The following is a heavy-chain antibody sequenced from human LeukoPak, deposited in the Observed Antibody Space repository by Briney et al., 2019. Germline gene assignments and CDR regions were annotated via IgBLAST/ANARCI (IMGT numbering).Heavy chain of an antibody. J-gene: IGHJ3*02. Sequence: GGSLRLSCAASGFTFSSYSMNWVRQAPGKGLEWVSSISSSSSYIYYADSVKGRFTISRDNAKNSLYLQMNSLRAEDTAVYYCARDSKLAPYAFDIWCQGTMVTVSS. V-gene: IGHV3-21*01. CDR3: ARDSKLAPYAFDI. CDR2: ISSSSSYI. CDR1: GFTFSSYS. D-gene: IGHD6-13*01.